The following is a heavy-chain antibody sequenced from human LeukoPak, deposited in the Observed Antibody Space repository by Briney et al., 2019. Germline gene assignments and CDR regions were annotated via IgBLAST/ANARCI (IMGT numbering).Heavy chain of an antibody. Sequence: SETLSLTCAVYGGSFSGYYWSWIRQPPGKGLEWIGEINHSGSTNYNPSLKSRVTISVDTSKNQFSLKLGSVTAADTAVYYCARGLEWLKYNWFDPWGQGTLVTVSS. D-gene: IGHD3-3*01. V-gene: IGHV4-34*01. CDR2: INHSGST. J-gene: IGHJ5*02. CDR3: ARGLEWLKYNWFDP. CDR1: GGSFSGYY.